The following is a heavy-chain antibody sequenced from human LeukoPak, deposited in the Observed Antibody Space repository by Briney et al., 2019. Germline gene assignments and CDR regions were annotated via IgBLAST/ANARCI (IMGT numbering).Heavy chain of an antibody. CDR1: GGSISSSSYY. CDR3: ASDNEYFQH. J-gene: IGHJ1*01. CDR2: IYYSGST. Sequence: SETLSLTCTVSGGSISSSSYYWGWIRQPPGKGLEWTGSIYYSGSTYYNPSLKSRVIISVDTSKNQFSLKLSSVTAADTAVYYCASDNEYFQHWGQGTLVTVSS. V-gene: IGHV4-39*01.